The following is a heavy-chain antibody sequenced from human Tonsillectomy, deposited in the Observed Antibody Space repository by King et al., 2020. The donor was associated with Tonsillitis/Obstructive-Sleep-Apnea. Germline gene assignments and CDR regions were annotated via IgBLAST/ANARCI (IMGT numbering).Heavy chain of an antibody. D-gene: IGHD3-22*01. CDR2: SRPYDGDT. CDR3: ARDYYDSSGYYYGYFQH. V-gene: IGHV1-18*01. CDR1: GYTFTSYD. Sequence: QLVQSGAEVKKPGASVKVSCKASGYTFTSYDITWVRQAPGQGLEWMGWSRPYDGDTNYAQKLQGRVTMTSDTSTTTAYMELRSLRSDDTAVYYCARDYYDSSGYYYGYFQHWGQGTLVTVSS. J-gene: IGHJ1*01.